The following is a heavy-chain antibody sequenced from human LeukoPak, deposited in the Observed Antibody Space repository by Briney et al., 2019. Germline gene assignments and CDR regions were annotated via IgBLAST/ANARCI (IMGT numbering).Heavy chain of an antibody. Sequence: SETLSLTCAVYGGSFSGYYWSWIRQPPGKGLEWIGEINHSGSTNYNPSLKSRVTISVHTSKNQISLKLSSVTAADTAVYYCAREGWRGVPAHFDYWGQGTLVTVSS. V-gene: IGHV4-34*01. J-gene: IGHJ4*02. CDR1: GGSFSGYY. CDR3: AREGWRGVPAHFDY. CDR2: INHSGST. D-gene: IGHD2-2*01.